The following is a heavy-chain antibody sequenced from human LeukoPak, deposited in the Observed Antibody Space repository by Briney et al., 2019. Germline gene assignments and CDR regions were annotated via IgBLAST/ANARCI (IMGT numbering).Heavy chain of an antibody. Sequence: SSETLSLTCAVYGGSFSGYFWSWIRQAPGKGLEWIGEINHSGSTNYNPSLKSRLTISLDTSRNQFSLKLSSVTATDTAVYYCARGGGSYSSSSGDWFDPWGQGTLVTVSS. CDR1: GGSFSGYF. D-gene: IGHD6-6*01. V-gene: IGHV4-34*01. CDR2: INHSGST. CDR3: ARGGGSYSSSSGDWFDP. J-gene: IGHJ5*02.